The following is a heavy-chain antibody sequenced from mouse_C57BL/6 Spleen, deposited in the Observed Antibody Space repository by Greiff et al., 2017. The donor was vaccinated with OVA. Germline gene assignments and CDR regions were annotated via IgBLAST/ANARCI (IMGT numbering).Heavy chain of an antibody. Sequence: QVQLKESGAELAKPGASVKLSCKASGYTFTSYWMHWVKQRPGQGLEWIGYINPSSGYTKYNQKFKDKATLTADKSSSTAYMQLSSLTYEDSAVYYCAREVYGSRSYFDYWGQGTTLTVSS. CDR2: INPSSGYT. D-gene: IGHD1-1*01. CDR1: GYTFTSYW. J-gene: IGHJ2*01. V-gene: IGHV1-7*01. CDR3: AREVYGSRSYFDY.